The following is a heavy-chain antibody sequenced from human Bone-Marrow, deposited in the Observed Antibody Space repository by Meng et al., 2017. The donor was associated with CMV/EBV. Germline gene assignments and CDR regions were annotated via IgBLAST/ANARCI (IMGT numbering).Heavy chain of an antibody. D-gene: IGHD6-13*01. Sequence: LRLSCAVSGDSVASNSAAWNWSRQSPSRGLEWLGRTYYRSKWYNDYAVSVKSRITINPDTSKNQLSLQLNSVTPEETAVYYCATTLYSSSSIDYYFSGMDVWGQGTTVTVSS. CDR2: TYYRSKWYN. J-gene: IGHJ6*02. CDR3: ATTLYSSSSIDYYFSGMDV. CDR1: GDSVASNSAA. V-gene: IGHV6-1*01.